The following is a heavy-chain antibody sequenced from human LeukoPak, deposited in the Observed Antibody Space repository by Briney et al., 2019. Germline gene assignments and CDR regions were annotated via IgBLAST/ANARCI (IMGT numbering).Heavy chain of an antibody. CDR3: ARQDNGSGLDY. V-gene: IGHV4-39*01. CDR2: INHSGST. CDR1: GGSISSSSYY. Sequence: SETLSLTCTVSGGSISSSSYYWSWIRQPPGKGLEWIGEINHSGSTNYNPSLKSRVTISVDTSKNQFSLKLSSVTAADTAVYYCARQDNGSGLDYWGQGTLVTVSS. D-gene: IGHD3-10*01. J-gene: IGHJ4*02.